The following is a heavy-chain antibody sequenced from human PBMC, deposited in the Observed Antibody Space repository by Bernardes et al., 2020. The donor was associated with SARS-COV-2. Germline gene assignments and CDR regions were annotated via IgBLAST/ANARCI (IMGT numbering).Heavy chain of an antibody. J-gene: IGHJ6*02. D-gene: IGHD1-26*01. Sequence: GGSLRLSCAASGFTFSSYGMHWVRQAPGKGLEWVAVIWYDGSNKYYADSVKGRFTISRDNSKNTLYLQMNSLRAEDTAVYYCAREGIVGATSGMDVWGQGTTVTVSS. CDR2: IWYDGSNK. CDR3: AREGIVGATSGMDV. CDR1: GFTFSSYG. V-gene: IGHV3-33*01.